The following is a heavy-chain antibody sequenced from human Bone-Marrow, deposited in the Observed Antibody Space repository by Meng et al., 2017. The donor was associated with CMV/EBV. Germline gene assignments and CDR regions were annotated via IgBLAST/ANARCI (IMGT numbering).Heavy chain of an antibody. CDR3: ARENYYYNDAFDI. CDR2: IYSSGST. Sequence: LSPSCPVAGGSISSYYWSWIRQPPGKGLEWIGYIYSSGSTNYNPSLKSRVTISVDTSKNQLSRKLSSVTAADTAVYYCARENYYYNDAFDIWGQGTMVTVSS. J-gene: IGHJ3*02. D-gene: IGHD3-22*01. V-gene: IGHV4-59*01. CDR1: GGSISSYY.